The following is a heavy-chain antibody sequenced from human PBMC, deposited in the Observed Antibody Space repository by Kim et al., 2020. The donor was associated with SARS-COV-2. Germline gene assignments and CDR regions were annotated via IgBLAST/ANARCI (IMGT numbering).Heavy chain of an antibody. CDR1: GGSISSYY. CDR2: IYYSGST. Sequence: SETLSLTCTVSGGSISSYYWTWIRRPPGKGLEWIGYIYYSGSTNYNPSLKSRVTISIDTSKNQFSLKLSSVTAADTAVYYCARDSLEYSGSYSLLGHSYYYMDVWGKGTTVTVSS. V-gene: IGHV4-59*01. D-gene: IGHD1-26*01. J-gene: IGHJ6*03. CDR3: ARDSLEYSGSYSLLGHSYYYMDV.